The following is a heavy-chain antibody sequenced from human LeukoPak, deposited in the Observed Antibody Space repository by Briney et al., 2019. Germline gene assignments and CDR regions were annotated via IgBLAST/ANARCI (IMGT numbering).Heavy chain of an antibody. D-gene: IGHD2-2*01. Sequence: SETLSLTCAVYGGSFSGYYWSWIRQPPGKGLEWIGEINHSGSTNYNPSLKSRVTISVDTSKNQFSLKLSSVTAADTAVYCCARGRVSWVPAASFWFDPWGQGTLVTVSS. CDR3: ARGRVSWVPAASFWFDP. CDR1: GGSFSGYY. CDR2: INHSGST. J-gene: IGHJ5*02. V-gene: IGHV4-34*01.